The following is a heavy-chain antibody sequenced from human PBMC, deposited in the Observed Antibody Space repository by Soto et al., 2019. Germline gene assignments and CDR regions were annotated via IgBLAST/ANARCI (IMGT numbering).Heavy chain of an antibody. CDR1: GFTFSSYG. CDR3: ARADTDFWSGSSPNWFDP. D-gene: IGHD3-3*01. CDR2: IWYDGSNK. Sequence: GGSLRLSCAASGFTFSSYGMHWVRQAPGKGLEWVAVIWYDGSNKYYADSVKGRFTISRDNSKNTLYLQMNSLRAEDTAVYYCARADTDFWSGSSPNWFDPWGQGTLVTVSS. J-gene: IGHJ5*02. V-gene: IGHV3-33*01.